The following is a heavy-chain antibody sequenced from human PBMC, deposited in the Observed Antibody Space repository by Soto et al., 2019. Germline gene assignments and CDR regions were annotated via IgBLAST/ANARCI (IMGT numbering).Heavy chain of an antibody. CDR2: IFHGGNT. J-gene: IGHJ3*01. Sequence: SETLSLTCAVSGFFISSGNYWGWIRKPPVKGLEWIGSIFHGGNTYYNPSLKSRVTISVDMSKNQFSLKLNSVTAADTAVYYCARARWYNAFDVWGQGTVVTVSS. CDR1: GFFISSGNY. D-gene: IGHD2-15*01. V-gene: IGHV4-38-2*01. CDR3: ARARWYNAFDV.